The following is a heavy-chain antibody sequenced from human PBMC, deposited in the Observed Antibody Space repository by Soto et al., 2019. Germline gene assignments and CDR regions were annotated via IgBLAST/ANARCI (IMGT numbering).Heavy chain of an antibody. D-gene: IGHD3-3*01. Sequence: GSLRLSFAASGFTFSSYAMSWVRQAPGTGLEWVSTISGSGGNTYYADSVRGRFTISRDNSKNTLYLQMDTLRADDTAVYYCAKVAKSGVVIEYLDSWRQGSLVTVSS. CDR1: GFTFSSYA. V-gene: IGHV3-23*01. CDR2: ISGSGGNT. CDR3: AKVAKSGVVIEYLDS. J-gene: IGHJ4*02.